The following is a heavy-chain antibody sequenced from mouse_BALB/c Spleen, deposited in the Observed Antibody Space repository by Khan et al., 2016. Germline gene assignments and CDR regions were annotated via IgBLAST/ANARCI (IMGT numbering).Heavy chain of an antibody. V-gene: IGHV3-2*02. CDR3: ARAPTATRYFDV. Sequence: EVQLQESGPGLVKPSQSLSLTCTVTGYSITSDYAWNWIRQFPGNKLEWMGYIKYSGSTTYKPSLKSRISITRDTSKNQFFLQLKSVTTEATDTYYCARAPTATRYFDVWGAGTTVTVSS. D-gene: IGHD1-2*01. CDR2: IKYSGST. CDR1: GYSITSDYA. J-gene: IGHJ1*01.